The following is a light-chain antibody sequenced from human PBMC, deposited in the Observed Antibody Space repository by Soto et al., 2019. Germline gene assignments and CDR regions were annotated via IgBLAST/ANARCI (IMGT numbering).Light chain of an antibody. Sequence: DIQMTQSPSSLSASVGDRVTITCRASQSISSYLNWYQQKPGKAPKLLIYAASSFQSGVPSRFSGNGSGTDFTLTISSLQPEDFATYYCQQSYSTPGTFGQGTKVEIK. CDR2: AAS. J-gene: IGKJ1*01. CDR1: QSISSY. CDR3: QQSYSTPGT. V-gene: IGKV1-39*01.